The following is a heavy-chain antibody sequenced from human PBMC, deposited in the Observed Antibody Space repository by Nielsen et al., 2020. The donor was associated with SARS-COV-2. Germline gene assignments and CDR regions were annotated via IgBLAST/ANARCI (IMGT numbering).Heavy chain of an antibody. D-gene: IGHD4-11*01. Sequence: GSLRLSCAVYGGSFSGYYWSWIRQPPGKGLEWIGEINHSGSTNYNPSLKSRVTISVDTSKNQFSLKLSSVTAADTAVYYCASGVTYYYYGMDVWGQGTTVTVSS. CDR3: ASGVTYYYYGMDV. V-gene: IGHV4-34*01. J-gene: IGHJ6*02. CDR1: GGSFSGYY. CDR2: INHSGST.